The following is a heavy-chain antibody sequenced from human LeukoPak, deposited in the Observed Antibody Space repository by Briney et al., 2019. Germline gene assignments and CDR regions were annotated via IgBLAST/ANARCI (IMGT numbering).Heavy chain of an antibody. Sequence: ASVKVSCKASGYTFTGYYMHWVRQAPGQGLEWMGWISGYNGNTNYAQNLQGRVTMTTDTSTSTAYMELRSLTSDDTALYHCARDAPYSSSWYVPFDYWGQGTLVTVSS. CDR2: ISGYNGNT. V-gene: IGHV1-18*04. CDR3: ARDAPYSSSWYVPFDY. CDR1: GYTFTGYY. D-gene: IGHD6-13*01. J-gene: IGHJ4*02.